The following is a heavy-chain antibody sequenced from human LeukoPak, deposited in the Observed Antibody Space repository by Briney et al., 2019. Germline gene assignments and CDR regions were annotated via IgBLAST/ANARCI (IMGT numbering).Heavy chain of an antibody. V-gene: IGHV4-34*01. Sequence: SETLSLTCAVYGGSFSGYYWSWIRQPPGKGLEWMGEINHSGSTNYNPSLKSRVTISVDTSKNQFSLKLSSVTAADTAVYYCARSIGGVWGSYRQPDYWGQGTLVTVSS. J-gene: IGHJ4*02. D-gene: IGHD3-16*02. CDR2: INHSGST. CDR3: ARSIGGVWGSYRQPDY. CDR1: GGSFSGYY.